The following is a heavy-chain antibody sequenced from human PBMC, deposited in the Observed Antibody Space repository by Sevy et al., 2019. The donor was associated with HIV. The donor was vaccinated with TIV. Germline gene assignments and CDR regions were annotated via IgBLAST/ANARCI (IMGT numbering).Heavy chain of an antibody. V-gene: IGHV3-21*04. CDR2: ISKSSSYI. D-gene: IGHD3-10*01. CDR1: GFTFDDYA. CDR3: TRGSGIDYYEKGMDL. Sequence: GGSLRLSCAASGFTFDDYAMHWVRQAPGKGLEWVAYISKSSSYIYYADSVKGRFTISRDNAKNSLFLQMNSLGAEDTAIYYCTRGSGIDYYEKGMDLWGQGTTVTVSS. J-gene: IGHJ6*02.